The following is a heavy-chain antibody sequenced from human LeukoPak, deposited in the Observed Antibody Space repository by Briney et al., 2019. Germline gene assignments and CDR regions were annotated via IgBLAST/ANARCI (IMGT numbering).Heavy chain of an antibody. CDR2: INHGGNT. D-gene: IGHD3-3*01. CDR3: ANERSEWRGRWFDS. Sequence: SGTLSLTCAVSGVSVSRDTYYWDCIRPPPGKGLEWIRYINHGGNTNYNPSLDGRATVSLDTSKNHSSLSLKSAPAADTDIFYCANERSEWRGRWFDSWGQGTLVTVSS. V-gene: IGHV4-61*03. J-gene: IGHJ5*01. CDR1: GVSVSRDTYY.